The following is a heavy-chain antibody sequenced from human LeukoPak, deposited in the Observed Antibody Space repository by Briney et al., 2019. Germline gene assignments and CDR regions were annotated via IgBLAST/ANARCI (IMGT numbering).Heavy chain of an antibody. V-gene: IGHV4-34*01. Sequence: SETLSLTCAVYGGSFSGYYWSWIRQPPGKGLKWIGSIYYSGSTYYNPSLKSRVTISVDTSKNQFSLKLSSVTAADTAVYYCARHVGVVVVTAIPDYWGQGTLVTVSS. J-gene: IGHJ4*02. CDR3: ARHVGVVVVTAIPDY. D-gene: IGHD2-21*02. CDR1: GGSFSGYY. CDR2: IYYSGST.